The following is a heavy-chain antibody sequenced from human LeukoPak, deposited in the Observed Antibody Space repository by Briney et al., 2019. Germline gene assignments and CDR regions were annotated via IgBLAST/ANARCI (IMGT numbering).Heavy chain of an antibody. CDR3: ARDVRAGPYYYYGMDV. J-gene: IGHJ6*02. Sequence: PSETLSLTCTVSGGSISSGGYYWSWIRQPPGKGLEWIGYIYYSGSTNYNPSLKSRVTISVDTSKNQFSLKLSSVTAADTAVYYCARDVRAGPYYYYGMDVWGQGTTVTVSS. CDR2: IYYSGST. D-gene: IGHD6-13*01. CDR1: GGSISSGGYY. V-gene: IGHV4-61*08.